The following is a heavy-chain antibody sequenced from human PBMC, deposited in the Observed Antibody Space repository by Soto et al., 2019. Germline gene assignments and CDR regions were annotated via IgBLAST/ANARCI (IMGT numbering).Heavy chain of an antibody. CDR2: ISGSGGST. Sequence: GGSLRVSCAAAGFTFSSYAMSWVRQAPGKGLEWVSAISGSGGSTYYADSVKGRFTISRDNSKNTLYLQMNSLRAEDTAVYYCAKGPRGYSYGSDYWGQGTLVTASS. D-gene: IGHD5-18*01. V-gene: IGHV3-23*01. J-gene: IGHJ4*02. CDR3: AKGPRGYSYGSDY. CDR1: GFTFSSYA.